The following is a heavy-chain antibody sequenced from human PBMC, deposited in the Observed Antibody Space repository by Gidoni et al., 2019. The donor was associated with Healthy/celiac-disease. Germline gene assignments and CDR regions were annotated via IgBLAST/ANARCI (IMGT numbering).Heavy chain of an antibody. CDR1: GGPIRSGGYY. D-gene: IGHD5-18*01. CDR3: ARTSSGYSYGYGTFDY. V-gene: IGHV4-31*03. Sequence: QVQLQESGPGLVKPSQTLSLTCTVSGGPIRSGGYYWSWIRQHPEKGLEWIGYIYYSGSTYYNPSLQSRVTISVYTSNNQFSLKLSSVTAADTAVYYCARTSSGYSYGYGTFDYWGQGTLVTVSS. CDR2: IYYSGST. J-gene: IGHJ4*02.